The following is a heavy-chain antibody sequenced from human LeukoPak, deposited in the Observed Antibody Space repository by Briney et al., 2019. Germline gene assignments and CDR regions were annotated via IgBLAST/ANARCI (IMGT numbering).Heavy chain of an antibody. D-gene: IGHD3-22*01. Sequence: ASVKVSCKASGYTFTSYGISWVRQAPGQGLEWMGWISAYNDNTNYAQKLQGRVTMTTDTSTSTAYMELRSLRSDDTAVYYCARAYYDSSGYLAPYFDYWGQGTLVTVSS. CDR3: ARAYYDSSGYLAPYFDY. CDR1: GYTFTSYG. V-gene: IGHV1-18*01. CDR2: ISAYNDNT. J-gene: IGHJ4*02.